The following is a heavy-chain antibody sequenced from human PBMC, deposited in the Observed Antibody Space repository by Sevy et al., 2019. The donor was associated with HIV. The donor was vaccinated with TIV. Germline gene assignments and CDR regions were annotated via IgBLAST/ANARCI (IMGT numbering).Heavy chain of an antibody. J-gene: IGHJ6*02. D-gene: IGHD3-16*01. CDR3: ARQSRGWGFDYGMDV. Sequence: GESLKISCKGSGYSFTSYWIGWVRQMPGKGLEWMGIIYPGDSDTRYSPSFQGQVTISADKSISTAYLRWSSLKASDTAMYCCARQSRGWGFDYGMDVWGQWTTVTVSS. CDR1: GYSFTSYW. V-gene: IGHV5-51*01. CDR2: IYPGDSDT.